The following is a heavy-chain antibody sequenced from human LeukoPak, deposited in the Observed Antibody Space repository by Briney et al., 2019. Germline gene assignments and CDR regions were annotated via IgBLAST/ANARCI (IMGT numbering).Heavy chain of an antibody. CDR2: INPNSGDT. V-gene: IGHV1-2*02. Sequence: GASVKVSCKASGYTFTRYYMHWVRQAPGQGLEWMGWINPNSGDTNYAQKFQGRVTMTRDTSINTAYMELSRLRTDDTAVYYCAKNPYEYYFDYWGQGTLVTVSS. D-gene: IGHD5-12*01. CDR3: AKNPYEYYFDY. CDR1: GYTFTRYY. J-gene: IGHJ4*02.